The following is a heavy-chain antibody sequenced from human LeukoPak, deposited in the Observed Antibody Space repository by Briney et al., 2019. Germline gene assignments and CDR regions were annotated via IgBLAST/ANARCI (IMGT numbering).Heavy chain of an antibody. CDR3: ARGVYIAAAQYAY. J-gene: IGHJ4*02. Sequence: SETLSLTCTVSGGSISSYYWSWIRQPPGKGLEWFGYIYYSGTTNYNPSLKSRVTISVDTSKNQFSLKLSSVTAADTAVYYCARGVYIAAAQYAYWGQGTLVTVSS. CDR1: GGSISSYY. V-gene: IGHV4-59*01. CDR2: IYYSGTT. D-gene: IGHD6-13*01.